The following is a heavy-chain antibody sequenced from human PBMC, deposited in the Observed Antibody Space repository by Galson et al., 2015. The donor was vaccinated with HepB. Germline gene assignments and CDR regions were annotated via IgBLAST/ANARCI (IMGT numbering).Heavy chain of an antibody. D-gene: IGHD3-10*01. CDR3: ARVPPTMDYGSGNDY. Sequence: SLRLSCAASGFTFSSYAMHWVRQAPGKGLEWVAVISYDGSNKYYADSVKGRFTISRDNSKNTLYLQMNSLRAEDTAVYYCARVPPTMDYGSGNDYWGQGTLVTVSS. CDR1: GFTFSSYA. J-gene: IGHJ4*02. CDR2: ISYDGSNK. V-gene: IGHV3-30*04.